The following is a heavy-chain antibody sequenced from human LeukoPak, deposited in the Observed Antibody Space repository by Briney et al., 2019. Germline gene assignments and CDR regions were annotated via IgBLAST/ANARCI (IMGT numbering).Heavy chain of an antibody. D-gene: IGHD3-9*01. V-gene: IGHV1-18*01. CDR1: GYTFTSYG. CDR2: ISAYNGNT. Sequence: ASVKVSCKASGYTFTSYGISWVRQAPGQGLEWMGWISAYNGNTNYAQKLQGRVTMTTDTSTSTAYMELRSLRSDDTAVYYCARAELRYFDWLLFSAEYFQHWGQGTLVTVSS. CDR3: ARAELRYFDWLLFSAEYFQH. J-gene: IGHJ1*01.